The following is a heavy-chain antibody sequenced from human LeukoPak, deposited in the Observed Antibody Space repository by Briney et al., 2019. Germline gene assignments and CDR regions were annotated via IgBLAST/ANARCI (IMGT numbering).Heavy chain of an antibody. D-gene: IGHD6-13*01. CDR3: AKDMTPLRPSSWYYFDY. CDR2: ISYDGTNK. V-gene: IGHV3-30*18. J-gene: IGHJ4*02. CDR1: RFTFSSYS. Sequence: SGRSLSLSWAVARFTFSSYSMRCVSHAPGKWLEWVAVISYDGTNKYYADSVRGRFTISRDNSKDTLFLQMNSLRGEDTAVYYCAKDMTPLRPSSWYYFDYWGQGTLVTVSS.